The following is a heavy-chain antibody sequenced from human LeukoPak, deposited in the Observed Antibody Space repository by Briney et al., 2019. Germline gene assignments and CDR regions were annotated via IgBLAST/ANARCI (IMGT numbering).Heavy chain of an antibody. CDR3: ARADDSSGYWDYYYMDV. V-gene: IGHV1-2*06. J-gene: IGHJ6*03. D-gene: IGHD3-22*01. CDR1: GYSFTTYW. CDR2: INPNSGGT. Sequence: KPGESLKISCKGSGYSFTTYWIGWVRQMPAKGLEWMGRINPNSGGTNYAQKFQGRVTMTRDTSISTAYMELSRLRSDDTAVYYCARADDSSGYWDYYYMDVWGKGTTVTVSS.